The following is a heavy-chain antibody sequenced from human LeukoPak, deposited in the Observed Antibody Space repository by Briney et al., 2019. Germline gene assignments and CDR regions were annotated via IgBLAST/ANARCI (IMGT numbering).Heavy chain of an antibody. Sequence: GASVSVSFMASVYTFTNYGISWVRQAPGQGLEWMGWISAYNGNTNYAQKLQGRVTMTTDTSTSTAYMELRSLRSDDTAVYYCARVGDGGVLGAFDIWGQGTMVTVSS. D-gene: IGHD3-16*01. J-gene: IGHJ3*02. CDR3: ARVGDGGVLGAFDI. V-gene: IGHV1-18*01. CDR1: VYTFTNYG. CDR2: ISAYNGNT.